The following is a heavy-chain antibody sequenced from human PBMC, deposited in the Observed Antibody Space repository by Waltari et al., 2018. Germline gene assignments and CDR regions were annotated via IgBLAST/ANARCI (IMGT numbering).Heavy chain of an antibody. D-gene: IGHD3-22*01. CDR1: GYTFTSYY. CDR3: ARQLPYYDSSGYYSWFDP. Sequence: QVQLVQSGAEVKKPGASVKVSCKASGYTFTSYYMHWVRQTPGQGLEWMGIINPSGCSTSYAQKFQGRGTMTRETSTSTVYMELSSLRSEDTAVYYCARQLPYYDSSGYYSWFDPWGQGTLVTVSS. CDR2: INPSGCST. V-gene: IGHV1-46*01. J-gene: IGHJ5*02.